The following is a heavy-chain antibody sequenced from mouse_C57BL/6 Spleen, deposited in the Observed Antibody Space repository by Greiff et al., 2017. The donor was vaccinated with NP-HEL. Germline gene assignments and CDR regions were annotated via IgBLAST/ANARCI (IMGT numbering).Heavy chain of an antibody. CDR1: GLNIKDDY. Sequence: EVKLVESGAELVRPGASVELSCTASGLNIKDDYMHWVKQRPEQGLEWIGWIDPENGDTEYASQFQGKATITADTSSNTAYLQLSSLTSEDTAVYYCTYSKGDYFDYWGQGTTLTVSS. D-gene: IGHD2-5*01. CDR3: TYSKGDYFDY. CDR2: IDPENGDT. J-gene: IGHJ2*01. V-gene: IGHV14-4*01.